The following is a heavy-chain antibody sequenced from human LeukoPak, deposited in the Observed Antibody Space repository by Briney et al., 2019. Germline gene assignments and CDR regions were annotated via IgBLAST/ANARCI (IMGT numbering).Heavy chain of an antibody. J-gene: IGHJ4*02. CDR3: ARQKRGYYFDY. Sequence: GGSLRLSCAASGFTFSSYSMNWVRQAPGKGLEWVSSISSSSSYIYYADSVKGRFTISRDNAKNSLYLQMNSLRAEDPAVYYCARQKRGYYFDYWGQGTLVTVSS. CDR2: ISSSSSYI. V-gene: IGHV3-21*01. CDR1: GFTFSSYS.